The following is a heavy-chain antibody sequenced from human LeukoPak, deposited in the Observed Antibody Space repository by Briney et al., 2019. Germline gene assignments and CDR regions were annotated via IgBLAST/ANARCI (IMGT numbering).Heavy chain of an antibody. CDR3: ARGLDDYGLVSLDY. Sequence: ASVKVSCKASGYTFTSYAMNWVRQAPGQGLEWMGWINTNTGNPTYAQGFTGRFVFSLDTSVSTAYLQISSLKAEDTAVYYCARGLDDYGLVSLDYWGQGTLVTVSS. CDR1: GYTFTSYA. D-gene: IGHD4-17*01. V-gene: IGHV7-4-1*02. CDR2: INTNTGNP. J-gene: IGHJ4*02.